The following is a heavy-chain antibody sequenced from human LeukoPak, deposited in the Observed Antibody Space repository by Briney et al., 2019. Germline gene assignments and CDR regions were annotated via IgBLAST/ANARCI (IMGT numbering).Heavy chain of an antibody. CDR1: GFTFNNYG. Sequence: PGRSLRLSCVASGFTFNNYGMHWVRQAPGKGLEWVAVISYDGSYKFYADSVKGRFTISRDNSKSTLYLQMNSLRAEDTAVYYCAKDRYSGLNTIDYWGQGTLVTVSS. D-gene: IGHD6-13*01. V-gene: IGHV3-30*18. J-gene: IGHJ4*02. CDR2: ISYDGSYK. CDR3: AKDRYSGLNTIDY.